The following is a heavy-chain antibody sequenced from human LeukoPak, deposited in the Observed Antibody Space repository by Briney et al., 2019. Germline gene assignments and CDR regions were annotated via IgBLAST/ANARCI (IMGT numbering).Heavy chain of an antibody. CDR2: IWHDGSHK. CDR1: GFAFNTYA. D-gene: IGHD3-10*01. CDR3: AREIFGSGSYPDL. V-gene: IGHV3-33*01. Sequence: GRSLRLSCAASGFAFNTYAMHWVRQAPGQGLGWVALIWHDGSHKFYSNSVRGRFTISRDNSKNTVSLQMNNLRPEDTAVYYCAREIFGSGSYPDLWGQGTLVTVSS. J-gene: IGHJ4*02.